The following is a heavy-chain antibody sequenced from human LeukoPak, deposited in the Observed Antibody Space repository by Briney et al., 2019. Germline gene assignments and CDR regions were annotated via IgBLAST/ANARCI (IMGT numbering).Heavy chain of an antibody. Sequence: PGGSLRLSCAGSGFIFNNYAMHWVRQPPGKGLEWVSGISWNSGSIDCADSVKGRFTISGDNAKNSLYLQMNSLRVEDTAFYYCAKDNRRHYTSGPNPDSLHWGQGALVTVSS. J-gene: IGHJ4*02. CDR1: GFIFNNYA. CDR2: ISWNSGSI. D-gene: IGHD6-19*01. V-gene: IGHV3-9*01. CDR3: AKDNRRHYTSGPNPDSLH.